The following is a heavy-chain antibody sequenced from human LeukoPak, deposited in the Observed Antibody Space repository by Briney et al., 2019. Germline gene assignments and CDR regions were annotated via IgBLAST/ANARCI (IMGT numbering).Heavy chain of an antibody. D-gene: IGHD4-23*01. CDR2: VFYSGST. Sequence: PSETLSLTCSVSGDSINSNSYYWGWIRQSPGKGLAWIGNVFYSGSTYYSPSLERRVTMSVDTSKNQFSLRLNSVTAADTAVYYCARGGTHYHTNSGYSHFDFWGQGTLVTVSP. CDR3: ARGGTHYHTNSGYSHFDF. V-gene: IGHV4-39*07. J-gene: IGHJ4*02. CDR1: GDSINSNSYY.